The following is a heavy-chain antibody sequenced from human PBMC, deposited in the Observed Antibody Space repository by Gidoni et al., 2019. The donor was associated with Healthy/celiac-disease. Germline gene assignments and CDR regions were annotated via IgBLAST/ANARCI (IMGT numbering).Heavy chain of an antibody. J-gene: IGHJ4*02. CDR3: ARTRRAAVAGTPPDY. D-gene: IGHD6-19*01. Sequence: EVQLVESGGGLVKPGGSLRLSCAASGFTFSSYSMNWVRQAPGKGLEWVSSISSSSSYIYYADSVKGRFTISRDNAKNSLYLQMNSLRAEDTAVYYCARTRRAAVAGTPPDYWGQGTLVTVSS. CDR1: GFTFSSYS. V-gene: IGHV3-21*01. CDR2: ISSSSSYI.